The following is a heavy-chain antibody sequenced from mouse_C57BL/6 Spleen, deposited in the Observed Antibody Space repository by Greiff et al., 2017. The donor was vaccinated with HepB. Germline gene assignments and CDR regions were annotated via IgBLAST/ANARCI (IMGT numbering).Heavy chain of an antibody. CDR1: GYTFTSYW. V-gene: IGHV1-69*01. Sequence: VQLQQSGAELVMPGASVKLSCKASGYTFTSYWMHWVQQRPGQGLEWIGEIDPSDSYTNYTQKFKGKYTLTVDKSSSTDDMQLSSLTSEDSAVYYCARATTVVAKSEFDYWGQGTTLTVSS. J-gene: IGHJ2*01. CDR3: ARATTVVAKSEFDY. D-gene: IGHD1-1*01. CDR2: IDPSDSYT.